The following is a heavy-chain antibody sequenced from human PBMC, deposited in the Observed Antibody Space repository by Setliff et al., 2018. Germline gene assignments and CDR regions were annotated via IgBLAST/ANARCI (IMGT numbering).Heavy chain of an antibody. CDR3: ARRAVTAEYFQH. CDR1: GYSFGNYW. Sequence: GESLKISCKGSGYSFGNYWIAWVRQMPGKGLEWMGVIYPGDSDTRYSPSFQGQVTISADKSISTAYVQWSSLKASDTAMYYCARRAVTAEYFQHWGHGTLVTVSS. CDR2: IYPGDSDT. D-gene: IGHD4-17*01. V-gene: IGHV5-51*01. J-gene: IGHJ1*01.